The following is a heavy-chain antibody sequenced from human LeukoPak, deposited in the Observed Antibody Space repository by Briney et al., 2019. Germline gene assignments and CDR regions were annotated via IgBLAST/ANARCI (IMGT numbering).Heavy chain of an antibody. J-gene: IGHJ4*02. D-gene: IGHD1-14*01. CDR3: ARLTEYGGY. CDR2: IYYSGST. CDR1: GGSISSYY. V-gene: IGHV4-59*01. Sequence: ASETLSLTCTVSGGSISSYYWSWIRQPPGKGLEWIGYIYYSGSTNYNPSLKRRVTISVDTSKNQFSLKLSSVTAADTAVYYCARLTEYGGYWGQGTLVTVSS.